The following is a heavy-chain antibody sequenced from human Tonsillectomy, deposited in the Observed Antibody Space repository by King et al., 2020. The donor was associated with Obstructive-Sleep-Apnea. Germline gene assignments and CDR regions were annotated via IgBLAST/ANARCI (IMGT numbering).Heavy chain of an antibody. Sequence: VQLQQWGAGLLKPSETLSLTCAVYGGSFNNYYWSWIRQPPGKGLEWIGEINHSGSTNYNPSLKSRVAISVDTSKNQFSLKLSAVTAADTAVYYCARATRGYDYWDQGTLVTVSS. V-gene: IGHV4-34*01. J-gene: IGHJ4*02. CDR1: GGSFNNYY. CDR2: INHSGST. D-gene: IGHD2-15*01. CDR3: ARATRGYDY.